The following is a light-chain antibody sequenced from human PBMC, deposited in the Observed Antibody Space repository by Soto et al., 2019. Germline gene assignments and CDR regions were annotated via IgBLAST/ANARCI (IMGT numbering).Light chain of an antibody. J-gene: IGKJ3*01. CDR2: ASS. CDR3: QKYSSVPV. CDR1: QDIRNF. Sequence: DIQMTQSPTSLSASVGDRVTIICRASQDIRNFVAGYRQKPGKAPKLLIYASSTLQSGVPSRFSGSGSGTDVTLTINSLQPEDVATYSCQKYSSVPVFGPGTKVEIK. V-gene: IGKV1-27*01.